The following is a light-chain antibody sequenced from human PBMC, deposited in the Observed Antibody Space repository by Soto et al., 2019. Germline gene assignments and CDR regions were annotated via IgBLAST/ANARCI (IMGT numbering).Light chain of an antibody. V-gene: IGLV1-51*01. CDR1: SSNIGNNY. J-gene: IGLJ2*01. Sequence: QSVLTRPPSVSAAPGQKVTISCSGSSSNIGNNYVSWYQQLPGTAPKLLIYDNNKRPSGIPDRFSGSKSGTSATLGITGLQTGDEADYYCGTWDSSLSAHVVFGGGTQLTVL. CDR3: GTWDSSLSAHVV. CDR2: DNN.